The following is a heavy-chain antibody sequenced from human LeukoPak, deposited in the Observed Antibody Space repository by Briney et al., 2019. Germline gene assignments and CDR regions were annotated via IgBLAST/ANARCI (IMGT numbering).Heavy chain of an antibody. J-gene: IGHJ4*02. Sequence: GGSLRLSCAASGFTFSSYGMHWVRQAPGKGLEWVAFIRYDGSNKYYADSVKGRFTISRDNAKNSLYLQMNSLKAEDTAVYYCAREDYDFWSGYDYWGQGTLVTVSS. V-gene: IGHV3-30*02. D-gene: IGHD3-3*01. CDR2: IRYDGSNK. CDR3: AREDYDFWSGYDY. CDR1: GFTFSSYG.